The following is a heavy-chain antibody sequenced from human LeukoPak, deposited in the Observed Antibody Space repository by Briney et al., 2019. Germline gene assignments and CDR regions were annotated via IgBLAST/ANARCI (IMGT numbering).Heavy chain of an antibody. CDR1: GGSITSSY. CDR2: IHYTGST. Sequence: LETLSLTCTVSGGSITSSYWSWIRQSPGKGLEWIGYIHYTGSTNYNPSLKSRVTMLIDTSKNQFSLKLSSVTAADTAVYYCARGRYSAGDNGFDPWGQGTLVTVS. V-gene: IGHV4-59*01. D-gene: IGHD3-9*01. CDR3: ARGRYSAGDNGFDP. J-gene: IGHJ5*02.